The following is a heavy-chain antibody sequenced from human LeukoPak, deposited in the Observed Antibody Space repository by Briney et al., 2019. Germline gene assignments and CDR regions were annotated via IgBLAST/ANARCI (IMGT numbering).Heavy chain of an antibody. CDR1: GYTFTGQY. D-gene: IGHD6-19*01. CDR3: ARDLGYSSGWRTNY. CDR2: INPNSGGT. J-gene: IGHJ4*02. V-gene: IGHV1-2*02. Sequence: EASVKVSCKTSGYTFTGQYLHWVRQAPGQGLEWMGWINPNSGGTKSAQKFQGRVIMTRDTSISTAYMELSRLRSDDTAVYYCARDLGYSSGWRTNYWGQGTLVTVSS.